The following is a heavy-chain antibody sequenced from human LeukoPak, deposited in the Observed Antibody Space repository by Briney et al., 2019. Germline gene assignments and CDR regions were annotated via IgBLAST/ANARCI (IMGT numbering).Heavy chain of an antibody. V-gene: IGHV3-23*01. D-gene: IGHD3-16*01. Sequence: RGGSLRLSCAASGFTFSSYAMSWVRQAPGKGLEWVSAISGSGGSTYYADSVKGRFTISRDNSKNTLYLQMNSLRAEDTAVYYCAKDGEGLGGPFDYWGQGTLVTVSS. CDR2: ISGSGGST. J-gene: IGHJ4*02. CDR3: AKDGEGLGGPFDY. CDR1: GFTFSSYA.